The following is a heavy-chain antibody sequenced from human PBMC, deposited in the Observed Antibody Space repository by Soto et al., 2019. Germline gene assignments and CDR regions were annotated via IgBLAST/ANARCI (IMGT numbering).Heavy chain of an antibody. CDR3: ARGGSYGDYVTYYYYYYMDV. CDR2: ISANSGNT. Sequence: GASVKVSCKASGYTFTSYGISWVRQAPGQGLEWMGWISANSGNTNYAQKLQGRVTMTRNTSTSTAYMELSSLRSEDTAVYYCARGGSYGDYVTYYYYYYMDVWGKGTTVTVSS. V-gene: IGHV1-18*01. D-gene: IGHD4-17*01. J-gene: IGHJ6*03. CDR1: GYTFTSYG.